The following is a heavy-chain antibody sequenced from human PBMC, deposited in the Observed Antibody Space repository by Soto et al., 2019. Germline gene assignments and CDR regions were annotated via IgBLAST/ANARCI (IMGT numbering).Heavy chain of an antibody. CDR1: GYTFTSYD. CDR2: MNPNSGNT. CDR3: ARGPYYDFWSGYYNWGSNYYHYMDV. V-gene: IGHV1-8*01. D-gene: IGHD3-3*01. J-gene: IGHJ6*03. Sequence: SVKVSCKASGYTFTSYDMNCVRQATGQGLEWMGWMNPNSGNTGYAQKFQGRVTMTRNTSISTAYMELSSLRSEDTAVYYCARGPYYDFWSGYYNWGSNYYHYMDVWGKGTTVTVSS.